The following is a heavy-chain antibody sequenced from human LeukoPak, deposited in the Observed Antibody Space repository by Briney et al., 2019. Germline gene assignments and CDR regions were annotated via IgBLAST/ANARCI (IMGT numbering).Heavy chain of an antibody. J-gene: IGHJ5*02. D-gene: IGHD6-13*01. CDR1: GGSISSYY. V-gene: IGHV4-59*12. CDR2: IYYSGST. CDR3: ARDLKESDQSYSSKRKNWFDP. Sequence: ASEALSLTCTGSGGSISSYYWSWIRQPPGKGLEWIGYIYYSGSTNYNPSLKSRVTISVDTSKNQFSLKLSSVTAADTAVYYCARDLKESDQSYSSKRKNWFDPWGQGTLVTVSS.